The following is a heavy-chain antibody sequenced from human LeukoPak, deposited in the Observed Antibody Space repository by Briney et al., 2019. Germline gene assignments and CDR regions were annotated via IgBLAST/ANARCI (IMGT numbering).Heavy chain of an antibody. CDR1: GGTFSSYA. D-gene: IGHD2-2*01. CDR3: AREEGAIVVVPAAPSWFDP. Sequence: SVKVSCKASGGTFSSYAISWVRRAPGQGLEWMGGVIPIFGTANYAQKFQGRVTITADESTSTAYMELSSLRSEDTAVYYCAREEGAIVVVPAAPSWFDPWGQGTLVTVSS. CDR2: VIPIFGTA. J-gene: IGHJ5*02. V-gene: IGHV1-69*13.